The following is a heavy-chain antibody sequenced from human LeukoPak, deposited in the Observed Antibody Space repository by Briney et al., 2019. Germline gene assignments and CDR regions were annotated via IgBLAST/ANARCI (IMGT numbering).Heavy chain of an antibody. Sequence: SETLSLTCAVYGGSFSGYYWSWIRQPPGKGLEWIGEINHSGSTNYNPSLKSRVTISVDTSKNQFSLKLSSVTAADTAVYYCARGESGSYYSYFDYWGQGTLVTVSS. D-gene: IGHD1-26*01. CDR1: GGSFSGYY. CDR2: INHSGST. V-gene: IGHV4-34*01. J-gene: IGHJ4*02. CDR3: ARGESGSYYSYFDY.